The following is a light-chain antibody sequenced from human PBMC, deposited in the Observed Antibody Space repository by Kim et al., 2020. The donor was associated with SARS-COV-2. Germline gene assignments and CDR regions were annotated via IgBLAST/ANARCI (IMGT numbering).Light chain of an antibody. CDR2: DAS. V-gene: IGKV3-20*01. Sequence: EVVLTQSPGTLSLSPGERATLSCRASQSVSSNYLAWYQQKPGQAPRLLIYDASSRITGIPDRFGGSGSGTDFTLTISRLEPEDFAVYYCQQYSSSPRTFGQGTKVDIK. CDR3: QQYSSSPRT. CDR1: QSVSSNY. J-gene: IGKJ1*01.